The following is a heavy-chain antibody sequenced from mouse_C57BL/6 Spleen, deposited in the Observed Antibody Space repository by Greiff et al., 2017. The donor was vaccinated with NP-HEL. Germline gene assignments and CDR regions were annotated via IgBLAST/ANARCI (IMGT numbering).Heavy chain of an antibody. D-gene: IGHD3-2*02. CDR3: ARSGDSSGYLWCAY. J-gene: IGHJ3*01. Sequence: QVQLQQPGAELVMPGASVKLSCKASGYTFTGYWMHWVKQRPGQGLEWIGEIDPSDSYTNYNQKFKGKSTLTVDKASSTAYMQLSSLTSEDSAVYYCARSGDSSGYLWCAYWGQGTLVTVSA. CDR2: IDPSDSYT. V-gene: IGHV1-69*01. CDR1: GYTFTGYW.